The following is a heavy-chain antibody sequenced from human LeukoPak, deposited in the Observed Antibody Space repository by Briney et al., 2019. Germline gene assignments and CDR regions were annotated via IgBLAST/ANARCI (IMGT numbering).Heavy chain of an antibody. Sequence: SETLSLTCTVSGGSISSSSYYWGWIRQPPGKGLEWIGSIYYSGSTYYNPSLESRVTISVDTSKNQFSLKLSSVTAADTAVYYCARSGWAGDYWGQGTLVTVSS. CDR2: IYYSGST. D-gene: IGHD1-26*01. J-gene: IGHJ4*02. V-gene: IGHV4-39*01. CDR1: GGSISSSSYY. CDR3: ARSGWAGDY.